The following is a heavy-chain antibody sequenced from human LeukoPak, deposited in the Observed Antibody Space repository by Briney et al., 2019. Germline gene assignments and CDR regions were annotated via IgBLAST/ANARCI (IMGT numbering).Heavy chain of an antibody. CDR3: ARGSKQRY. J-gene: IGHJ4*02. CDR1: GGSFSGYY. Sequence: SETLSLTCAVYGGSFSGYYWSWIRQPPGKGLEWIGEINHSGSTNYNPSLKSRVTISVDTSKNQFSLKLSSVTAADTAVYYRARGSKQRYWGQGTLVTVSS. V-gene: IGHV4-34*01. CDR2: INHSGST. D-gene: IGHD6-25*01.